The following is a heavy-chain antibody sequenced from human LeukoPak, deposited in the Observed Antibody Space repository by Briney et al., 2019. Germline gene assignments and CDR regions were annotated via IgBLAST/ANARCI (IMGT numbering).Heavy chain of an antibody. V-gene: IGHV3-23*01. CDR2: ISASGANT. D-gene: IGHD6-25*01. J-gene: IGHJ6*03. CDR1: GFTFRNYA. Sequence: PGGSLRLSCAASGFTFRNYAMTWVRPAPGKGLEWVSAISASGANTYYADSVKGRFTISRDNSKNTLYLQMNSLRAEDTAVYYCAKGPQDEQRLLGYMDVWGKGTTVTVSS. CDR3: AKGPQDEQRLLGYMDV.